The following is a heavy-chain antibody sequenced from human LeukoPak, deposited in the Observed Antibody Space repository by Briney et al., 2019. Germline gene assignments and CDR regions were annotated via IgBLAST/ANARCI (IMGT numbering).Heavy chain of an antibody. D-gene: IGHD1-26*01. Sequence: SETLSLTCAVYGGSFSGYYWSWIRQPPGKGLEWIGEINHSGSTNYNPSLKSRVTISVDTSKNQFSLKLSSVTAADTAVYYCARPRGSYLTKYFQHWGQGTLVTVSS. CDR2: INHSGST. V-gene: IGHV4-34*01. CDR1: GGSFSGYY. CDR3: ARPRGSYLTKYFQH. J-gene: IGHJ1*01.